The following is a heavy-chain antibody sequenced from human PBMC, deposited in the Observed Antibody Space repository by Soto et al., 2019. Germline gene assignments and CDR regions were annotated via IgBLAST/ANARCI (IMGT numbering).Heavy chain of an antibody. V-gene: IGHV4-39*02. CDR2: IFYTGAT. CDR3: ARLVVVAPLANA. J-gene: IGHJ5*02. D-gene: IGHD2-15*01. CDR1: GGSISYNSYY. Sequence: SETLSLTCSVSGGSISYNSYYWGWIRQPPGKGREWVGGIFYTGATYYGPSLEDRVTISVDTSKNSFSLNLTSVTAADTAVYFCARLVVVAPLANAWGQGTLVTVSS.